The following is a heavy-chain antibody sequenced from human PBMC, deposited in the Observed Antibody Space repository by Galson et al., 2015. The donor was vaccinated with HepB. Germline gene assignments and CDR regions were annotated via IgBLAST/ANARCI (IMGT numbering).Heavy chain of an antibody. CDR2: INPSGGSA. Sequence: SVKVPCKASGYTFTNYYMHWVRQAPGQGLEWMGMINPSGGSASHAQKFQGRVTMTRDTSTNTVYMELSSLRSEDTAVYHCARGHGSQQLVHGYWGQGTLVTVSS. CDR3: ARGHGSQQLVHGY. V-gene: IGHV1-46*03. CDR1: GYTFTNYY. J-gene: IGHJ4*02. D-gene: IGHD6-13*01.